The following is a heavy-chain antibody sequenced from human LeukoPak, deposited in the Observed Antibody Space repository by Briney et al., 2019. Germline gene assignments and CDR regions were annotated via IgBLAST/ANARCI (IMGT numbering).Heavy chain of an antibody. J-gene: IGHJ4*02. V-gene: IGHV5-51*01. D-gene: IGHD1-7*01. CDR3: ARFRGELMDGFDF. CDR2: IYAGDADT. Sequence: GNSLKISCKGSGHTFSTDWIAWVRQMPGKGLEWMGVIYAGDADTRYSPSFQGQVTISADKSLNTAYLQWTNLKASDTAMYYCARFRGELMDGFDFWGRGTLVTVSS. CDR1: GHTFSTDW.